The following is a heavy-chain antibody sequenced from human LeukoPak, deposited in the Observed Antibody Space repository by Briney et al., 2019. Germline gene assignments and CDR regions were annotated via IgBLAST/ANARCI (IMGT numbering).Heavy chain of an antibody. CDR3: ARGNDYSNNWFDP. CDR2: IYYTGST. J-gene: IGHJ5*02. V-gene: IGHV4-59*01. CDR1: GASISSYY. Sequence: SETLSLTCTVSGASISSYYWSWIRQPPGKGLEWIGYIYYTGSTNYNPSLKSRVTISLDTSKNQFSLKLSSVTAADTAVYYCARGNDYSNNWFDPWGQGTLVTVSS. D-gene: IGHD4-11*01.